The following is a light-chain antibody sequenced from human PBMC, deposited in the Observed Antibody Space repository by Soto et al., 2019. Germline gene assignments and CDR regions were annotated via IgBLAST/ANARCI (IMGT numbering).Light chain of an antibody. J-gene: IGKJ1*01. V-gene: IGKV4-1*01. Sequence: DIVMTQSSDSLAVSLGERATINCKSSQSVLYSSNNKNYLAWYQQKPGQPPKLLIYWASTRESGVPDRFSGSGSGTDFTLTISSLQAEDVAVYYCQQSYSTPQTFGQGTKVEIK. CDR2: WAS. CDR3: QQSYSTPQT. CDR1: QSVLYSSNNKNY.